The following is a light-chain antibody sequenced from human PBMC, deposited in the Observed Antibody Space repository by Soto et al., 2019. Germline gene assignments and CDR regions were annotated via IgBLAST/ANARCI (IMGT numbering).Light chain of an antibody. CDR3: QQYYGTLFT. J-gene: IGKJ4*01. V-gene: IGKV4-1*01. CDR1: QSVLYSPNNKNH. Sequence: DIVMTQSPDSLAVSLGERATINCKSSQSVLYSPNNKNHLAWYQHKPGQPPKLLIYWASTRESGVPDRFSGSGSGTDFPLTISSLQAEDVAVYYCQQYYGTLFTFGGGTKVEIK. CDR2: WAS.